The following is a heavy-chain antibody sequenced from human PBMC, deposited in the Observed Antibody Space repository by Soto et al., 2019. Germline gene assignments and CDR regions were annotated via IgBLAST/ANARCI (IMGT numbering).Heavy chain of an antibody. CDR2: ISSSGSTI. J-gene: IGHJ5*02. D-gene: IGHD1-26*01. V-gene: IGHV3-48*03. CDR3: ARGLLSGSYYSWFDP. Sequence: AGGSLRLSCAASGFTFSIYEMNWVRHAPGKGLEWVSYISSSGSTIYYADSVKGRFTISRDNAKNSLYLQMNSLRAEDTAVYYCARGLLSGSYYSWFDPWGQGTLVTVSS. CDR1: GFTFSIYE.